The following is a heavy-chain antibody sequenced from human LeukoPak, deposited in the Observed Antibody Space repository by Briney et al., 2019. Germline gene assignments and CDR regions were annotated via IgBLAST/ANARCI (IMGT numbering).Heavy chain of an antibody. Sequence: SQTLSLTCTVSGGSISSYYWSWIRQPPGKGLEWIGYIYYSGSTNYNPSLKSRVTISVDTSKNQFSLKLSSVTAADTAVYYCARGLAANLDYWGQGTLVTVSS. CDR3: ARGLAANLDY. J-gene: IGHJ4*02. D-gene: IGHD6-25*01. V-gene: IGHV4-59*01. CDR2: IYYSGST. CDR1: GGSISSYY.